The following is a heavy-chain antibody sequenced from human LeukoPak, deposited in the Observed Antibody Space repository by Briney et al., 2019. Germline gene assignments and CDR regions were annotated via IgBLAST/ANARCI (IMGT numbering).Heavy chain of an antibody. CDR1: GYTLTELS. V-gene: IGHV1-24*01. D-gene: IGHD5-18*01. CDR3: ARVGSFSYGYDYYYYMDV. CDR2: VDPDDGET. J-gene: IGHJ6*03. Sequence: ASVKVSCKVSGYTLTELSMHWVRQAPGKGLEWMGGVDPDDGETIYAQKFQGRVTMTEDTSTDTAYMELSSLRSEDTAVYYCARVGSFSYGYDYYYYMDVWGKGTTVTVSS.